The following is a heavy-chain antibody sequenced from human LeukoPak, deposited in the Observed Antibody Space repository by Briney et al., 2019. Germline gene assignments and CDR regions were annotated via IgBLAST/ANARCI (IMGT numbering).Heavy chain of an antibody. CDR2: IYYSGST. J-gene: IGHJ5*02. CDR1: GGSISSYY. CDR3: AKERDKYPNNWFDP. D-gene: IGHD2-2*01. V-gene: IGHV4-59*01. Sequence: PSETLSLTCTVSGGSISSYYWSWIRQPPGKGLEWIGYIYYSGSTNYKPSLKSRVTISVETSKIQFSLKLRSVTAADTAVYYCAKERDKYPNNWFDPWGQGTLVTVSS.